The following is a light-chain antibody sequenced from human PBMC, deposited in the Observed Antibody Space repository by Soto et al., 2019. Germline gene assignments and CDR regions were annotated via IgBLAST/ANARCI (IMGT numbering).Light chain of an antibody. Sequence: DIQMTQSPSTLSASVGDRVTITCRASQSISSWSAWYQQKPGKAPKLLIYDASSLESGVPSRFSGSGSGTEFTLTISSLQPDDFATYYCQQYNSYLFTFGPGTKVYIK. CDR2: DAS. CDR1: QSISSW. V-gene: IGKV1-5*01. CDR3: QQYNSYLFT. J-gene: IGKJ3*01.